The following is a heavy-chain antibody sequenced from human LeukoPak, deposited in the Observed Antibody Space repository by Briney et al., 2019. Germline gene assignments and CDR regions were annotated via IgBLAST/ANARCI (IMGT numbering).Heavy chain of an antibody. CDR2: IYPRDSDT. Sequence: GESLKISCKASGYTFTHQWIGWVRQKSGSGLEWMGIIYPRDSDTRYSPSFQGHVTISADTSFNTAYLEWSRLGASDTAIYYCARHSDVIGAIWGQGTLVTVSS. D-gene: IGHD3-10*01. J-gene: IGHJ4*02. V-gene: IGHV5-51*01. CDR3: ARHSDVIGAI. CDR1: GYTFTHQW.